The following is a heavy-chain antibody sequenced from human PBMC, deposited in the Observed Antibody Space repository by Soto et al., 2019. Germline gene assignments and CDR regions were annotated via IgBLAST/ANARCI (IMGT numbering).Heavy chain of an antibody. CDR3: SRVFLTWIEYSSHHGYFDY. CDR1: GGTFSSYA. Sequence: SVKVSCKASGGTFSSYAISWVRQAPGQEHEWKGGIIPIFGTANYAQKFQGRVTITADESTSTAYMELSSLISEDTAVYYFSRVFLTWIEYSSHHGYFDYWGQGTLVTVSS. V-gene: IGHV1-69*13. J-gene: IGHJ4*02. D-gene: IGHD6-6*01. CDR2: IIPIFGTA.